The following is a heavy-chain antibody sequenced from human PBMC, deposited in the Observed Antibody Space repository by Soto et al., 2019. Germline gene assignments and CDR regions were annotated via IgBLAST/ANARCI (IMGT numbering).Heavy chain of an antibody. CDR1: GFTFSYYW. J-gene: IGHJ3*01. CDR2: IHSDGSST. D-gene: IGHD1-26*01. Sequence: EVQLLESGGGLVQPGESLRLSCAASGFTFSYYWMHWVRQAPGMGLVWVSRIHSDGSSTTYADSVKGRFTISRDNARKTLYLQMNRRRAEDTAVYYCGRGDRGAFDLWGQGTVVTVSS. V-gene: IGHV3-74*01. CDR3: GRGDRGAFDL.